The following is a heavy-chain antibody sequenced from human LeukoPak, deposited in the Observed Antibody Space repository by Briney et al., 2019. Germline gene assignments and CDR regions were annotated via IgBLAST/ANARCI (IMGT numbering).Heavy chain of an antibody. J-gene: IGHJ3*02. V-gene: IGHV3-23*01. D-gene: IGHD3-22*01. CDR3: AKSTMILVVITSDAFAI. CDR1: GFTFSNYA. CDR2: ISDSGGST. Sequence: GGSLRLSCAASGFTFSNYAMKWVRQAPGKGLEWVSGISDSGGSTYYADSVKGRFTISRDNSKNTLHLQMNSLRAEDTAVYYCAKSTMILVVITSDAFAIWGQGTMVTVSS.